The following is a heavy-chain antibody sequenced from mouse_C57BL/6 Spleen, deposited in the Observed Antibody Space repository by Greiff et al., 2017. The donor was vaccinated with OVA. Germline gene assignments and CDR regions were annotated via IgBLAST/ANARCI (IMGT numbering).Heavy chain of an antibody. V-gene: IGHV2-9-1*01. CDR2: LWTGGGT. CDR1: GFSLTSYA. CDR3: ARNRGDGYYLYWYFDG. J-gene: IGHJ1*03. Sequence: QVQLKESGPGLVAPSQSLSITCTVSGFSLTSYAISWVRQPPGKGLEWLGVLWTGGGTNYNSALKSRLSISKDNSKSQVFLKMNSLQTDDTARYYCARNRGDGYYLYWYFDGWGTGTTVTVSS. D-gene: IGHD2-3*01.